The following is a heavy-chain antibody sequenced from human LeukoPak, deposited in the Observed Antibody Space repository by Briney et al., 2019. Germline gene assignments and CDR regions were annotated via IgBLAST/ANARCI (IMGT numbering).Heavy chain of an antibody. D-gene: IGHD6-13*01. CDR3: ARAALAAADYYMDV. CDR2: IIPIFGTA. Sequence: ASVKVSCKASGGTFSSYAISWVRQAPGQGLEWMGGIIPIFGTANYAQKFQGRVTITADKSTSTAYMELSSLRSEDTAVYYCARAALAAADYYMDVWGKGTTVTVSS. CDR1: GGTFSSYA. J-gene: IGHJ6*03. V-gene: IGHV1-69*06.